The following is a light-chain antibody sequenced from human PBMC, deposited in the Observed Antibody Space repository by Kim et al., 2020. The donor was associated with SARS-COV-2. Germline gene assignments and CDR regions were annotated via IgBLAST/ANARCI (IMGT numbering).Light chain of an antibody. CDR2: GAS. CDR3: QQYGSSL. Sequence: SLSPEESATLSCRASQSVSSSYLAWYQQKPGQAPRLLIYGASSRATGIPDRFSGSGSGTDFTLTISRLEPEDFAVYYCQQYGSSLFGQGTKVDIK. V-gene: IGKV3-20*01. J-gene: IGKJ1*01. CDR1: QSVSSSY.